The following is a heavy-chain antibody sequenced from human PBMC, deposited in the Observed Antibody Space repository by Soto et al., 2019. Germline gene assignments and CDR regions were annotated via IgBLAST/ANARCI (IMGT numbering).Heavy chain of an antibody. CDR2: INQSGST. J-gene: IGHJ4*02. V-gene: IGHV4-34*01. CDR3: ATGEYSYGYLDY. Sequence: QVQLQQWGAGLLKPSETLSLTCAVFGGSFSGYYWNWIRQPPGKGLEWIGEINQSGSTTYNPSLKSRVTISLHTSKNQFSLNLTSVTAADPAVYYCATGEYSYGYLDYWGQGTLVTVSS. CDR1: GGSFSGYY. D-gene: IGHD5-18*01.